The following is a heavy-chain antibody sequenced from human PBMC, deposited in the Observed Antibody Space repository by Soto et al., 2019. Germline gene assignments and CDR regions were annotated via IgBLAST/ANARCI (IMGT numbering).Heavy chain of an antibody. J-gene: IGHJ4*02. Sequence: GGSLRLSCSASGFTFSSYAMHWVRQAPGKGLEYVSAISSNGGSTYYADSVKGRFTISRDNSKNTLYLQMSSLRAEDTAVYYCVKESTAAAGIFDYWGQGTLVTVSS. CDR3: VKESTAAAGIFDY. V-gene: IGHV3-64D*08. CDR1: GFTFSSYA. CDR2: ISSNGGST. D-gene: IGHD6-13*01.